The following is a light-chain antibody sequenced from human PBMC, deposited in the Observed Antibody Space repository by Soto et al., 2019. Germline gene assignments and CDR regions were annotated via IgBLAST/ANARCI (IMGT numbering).Light chain of an antibody. CDR3: QQAFSFPFT. V-gene: IGKV1-12*01. Sequence: DIQMTQSPSSVSPYVGDRVTITCRASQDIRDWIAWYQQKPGKAPKLLISAASSLQSGVPSRFSGSGSGTDFSLTISSLQSEDFATYYCQQAFSFPFTFGPGTKVDIK. J-gene: IGKJ3*01. CDR2: AAS. CDR1: QDIRDW.